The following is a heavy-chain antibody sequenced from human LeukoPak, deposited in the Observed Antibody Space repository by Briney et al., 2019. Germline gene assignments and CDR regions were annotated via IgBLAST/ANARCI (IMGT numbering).Heavy chain of an antibody. Sequence: ASVKVSCKASGYTFSNFDFHWVRQAPGQGLEWMAWMNPGSGDTGYEGKFQARLTMSRNTSITTASMELSSLTSEDTAVYYCARSRRGYYMDVWGKGTTVIVSS. CDR1: GYTFSNFD. CDR3: ARSRRGYYMDV. J-gene: IGHJ6*03. V-gene: IGHV1-8*02. CDR2: MNPGSGDT.